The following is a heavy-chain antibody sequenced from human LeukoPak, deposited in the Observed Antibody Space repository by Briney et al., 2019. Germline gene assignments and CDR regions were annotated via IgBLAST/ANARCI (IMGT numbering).Heavy chain of an antibody. D-gene: IGHD2-2*01. CDR3: ARGNLGYCSGTSCPGGIYYYGMDV. CDR1: GGTFISYA. Sequence: ASVKVSCKASGGTFISYAISWVRQAPGQGLEWMGGIIPTFGTANYAQKFRGRVTITADESTSTAYMELSSLRSEDTAVYYCARGNLGYCSGTSCPGGIYYYGMDVWGQGTTVTVSS. CDR2: IIPTFGTA. V-gene: IGHV1-69*13. J-gene: IGHJ6*02.